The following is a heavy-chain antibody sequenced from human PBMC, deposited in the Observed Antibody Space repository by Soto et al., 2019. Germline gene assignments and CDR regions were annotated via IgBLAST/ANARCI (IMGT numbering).Heavy chain of an antibody. CDR3: ARLAAAGSGGVDY. J-gene: IGHJ4*02. CDR2: ISSSSSTI. CDR1: GFTFSSYS. D-gene: IGHD6-13*01. V-gene: IGHV3-48*01. Sequence: GGSLRLSCAASGFTFSSYSMNWVRQAPGKGLEWVSYISSSSSTIYYADSVKGRFTISRDNAKNSLYLQMNSLRAEDTAVYYCARLAAAGSGGVDYWGKGTLVTVPS.